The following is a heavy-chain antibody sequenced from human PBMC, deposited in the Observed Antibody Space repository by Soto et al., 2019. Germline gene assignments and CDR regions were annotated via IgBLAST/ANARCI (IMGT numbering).Heavy chain of an antibody. CDR2: INPNSGGT. Sequence: ASVKVSCKASGYTFTGYYMHWVRQAPGQGLEWMGWINPNSGGTNYAQKFQGWVTMTRDTSISTAYMELSRLRSDDTAVYDCARMWFGDYGMDVWGQGTTVTVSS. CDR1: GYTFTGYY. J-gene: IGHJ6*02. D-gene: IGHD3-10*01. CDR3: ARMWFGDYGMDV. V-gene: IGHV1-2*04.